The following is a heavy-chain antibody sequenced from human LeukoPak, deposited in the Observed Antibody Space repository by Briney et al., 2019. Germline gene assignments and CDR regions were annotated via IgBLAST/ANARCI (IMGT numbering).Heavy chain of an antibody. CDR3: AKKTTPDITMIVRGGYYFGY. D-gene: IGHD3-22*01. J-gene: IGHJ4*02. V-gene: IGHV3-23*01. CDR2: ISGSGGST. CDR1: GFTFSSYA. Sequence: AGGSLRLSCAASGFTFSSYAMSWVRQAPGKGLEWVSAISGSGGSTYYADSVKGRFTISRDNSKNTLYLQMNSLRAEDTAVYYCAKKTTPDITMIVRGGYYFGYWGQGTLVTVSS.